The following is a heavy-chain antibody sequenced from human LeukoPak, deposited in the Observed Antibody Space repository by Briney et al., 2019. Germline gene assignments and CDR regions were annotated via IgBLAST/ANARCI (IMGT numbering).Heavy chain of an antibody. CDR3: ARGPMTQYSSSWYNVEYFQH. Sequence: ASVKVSCKASGYTFTSYGISWVRQAPGQGLEWMGWISAYNGNTNYAQKLQGRVTMTTDTSTSTAYMELRSLRSDDTAVYYCARGPMTQYSSSWYNVEYFQHWGQGTLVTVSS. D-gene: IGHD6-13*01. CDR1: GYTFTSYG. J-gene: IGHJ1*01. V-gene: IGHV1-18*01. CDR2: ISAYNGNT.